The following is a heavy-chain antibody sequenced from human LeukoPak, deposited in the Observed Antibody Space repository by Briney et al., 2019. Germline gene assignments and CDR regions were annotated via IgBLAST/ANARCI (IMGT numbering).Heavy chain of an antibody. CDR2: IKPDGSGK. J-gene: IGHJ4*02. D-gene: IGHD2-21*01. CDR3: AGIFCGSGGCYYDY. Sequence: PGGSLRLSCAASGFTFSGFWTSWVRQAPGKGLEWVANIKPDGSGKYYVDSVKGRFTISRDNAKNSLYLQMNSLRAEDTAVYYCAGIFCGSGGCYYDYWGEGTLVTVSS. V-gene: IGHV3-7*01. CDR1: GFTFSGFW.